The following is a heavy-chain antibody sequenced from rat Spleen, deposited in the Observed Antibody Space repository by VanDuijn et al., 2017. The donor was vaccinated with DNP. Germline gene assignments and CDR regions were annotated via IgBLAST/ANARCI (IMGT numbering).Heavy chain of an antibody. Sequence: EVQLQESGPGLVKPSQSLSLTCSVTGYSITISYRWNWIRKFPGNKLEWMGYINNAGTTYYNPSLKSRISITRDTSKNQFFLQVNSVITEDTATYYCTSYYFDYWGQGVMVTVSS. V-gene: IGHV3-3*01. D-gene: IGHD3-7*01. J-gene: IGHJ2*01. CDR2: INNAGTT. CDR3: TSYYFDY. CDR1: GYSITISYR.